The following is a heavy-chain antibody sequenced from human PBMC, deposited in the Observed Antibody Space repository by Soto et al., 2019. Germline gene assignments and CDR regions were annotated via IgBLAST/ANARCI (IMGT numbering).Heavy chain of an antibody. J-gene: IGHJ4*02. CDR2: ISYDGSNK. D-gene: IGHD6-13*01. V-gene: IGHV3-30*18. CDR1: GFTFSSYG. Sequence: QVQLVESGGGVVQPGRSLRLSCAASGFTFSSYGMHWVRQAPGKGLEWVAVISYDGSNKYYADSVKGRFTISRDNSKNTLYLQMNSLRAEDTAVYYCAKEGAAAGTELDYWGQGTLVTVSS. CDR3: AKEGAAAGTELDY.